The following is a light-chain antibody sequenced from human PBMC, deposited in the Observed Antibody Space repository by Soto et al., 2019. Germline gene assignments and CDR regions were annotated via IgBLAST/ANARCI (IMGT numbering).Light chain of an antibody. Sequence: EIVMTQSPATLSVSPGERATLSCRASQSVSSNLAWYQQKPGQAPRLLIYGASTRATGIPDRFSGSGSGTDFTLTISSLQSEDFAVYYCQQYNNWPVTFGQGTKVEIK. CDR2: GAS. J-gene: IGKJ1*01. V-gene: IGKV3-15*01. CDR1: QSVSSN. CDR3: QQYNNWPVT.